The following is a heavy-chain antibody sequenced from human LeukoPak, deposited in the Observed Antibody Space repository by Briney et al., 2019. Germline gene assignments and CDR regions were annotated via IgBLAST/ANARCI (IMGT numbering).Heavy chain of an antibody. D-gene: IGHD6-13*01. CDR2: IIPIFGTA. V-gene: IGHV1-69*13. CDR1: GGTFSSYA. CDR3: ARMAGIAATEDY. J-gene: IGHJ4*02. Sequence: EASVTVSCKASGGTFSSYAISWVRQAPGQGLEWMGGIIPIFGTANYAQKFQGRVTITADESTSTAYMELSSLRSEDTAVYYCARMAGIAATEDYWGQGTLVTVSS.